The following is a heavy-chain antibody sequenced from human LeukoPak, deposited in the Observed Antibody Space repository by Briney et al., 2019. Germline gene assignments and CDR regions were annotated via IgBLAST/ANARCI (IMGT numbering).Heavy chain of an antibody. CDR1: GFTVSSNY. CDR2: IYSGGST. J-gene: IGHJ4*02. D-gene: IGHD2-15*01. V-gene: IGHV3-66*01. CDR3: ARDSCSGGSCYSAFDY. Sequence: PGGSLRLSCAASGFTVSSNYMSWVRQAPGKGLEWVSVIYSGGSTYYADSVEGRFTISRDNSKNTLYLQMNSLRAEDTAVYYCARDSCSGGSCYSAFDYWGQGTLVTVSS.